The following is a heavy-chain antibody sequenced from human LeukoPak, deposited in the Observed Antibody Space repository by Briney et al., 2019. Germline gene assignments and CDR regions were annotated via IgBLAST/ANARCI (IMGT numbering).Heavy chain of an antibody. J-gene: IGHJ6*03. D-gene: IGHD3-22*01. CDR2: LYPGVST. V-gene: IGHV4-4*07. CDR3: TGYSPGHYMDV. CDR1: GGPIYSYY. Sequence: SETLSLTCTVSGGPIYSYYWSWIRQTAGKGLEWIGRLYPGVSTNYNPSLKSRVTMSVDTSKNQSALKLSAVTAADTAVYYSTGYSPGHYMDVWGKGTTVTVSS.